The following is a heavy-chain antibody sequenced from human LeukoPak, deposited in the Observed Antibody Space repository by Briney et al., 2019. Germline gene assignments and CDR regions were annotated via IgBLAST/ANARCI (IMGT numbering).Heavy chain of an antibody. J-gene: IGHJ4*02. D-gene: IGHD2-2*03. Sequence: SETLSLTCAVYGGSFSGYYWSWIRQPPGKGLEWIGEINHSGSTNYNPSLKSRVTISVGTSKNQFSLKLSSVTAADTAVYYCARGYYLDIVVVPAANYFDYWGQGTLVTVSS. CDR2: INHSGST. CDR3: ARGYYLDIVVVPAANYFDY. CDR1: GGSFSGYY. V-gene: IGHV4-34*01.